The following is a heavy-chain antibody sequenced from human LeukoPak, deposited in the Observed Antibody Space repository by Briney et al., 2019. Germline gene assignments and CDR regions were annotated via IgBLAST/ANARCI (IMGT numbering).Heavy chain of an antibody. D-gene: IGHD3-22*01. V-gene: IGHV4-59*01. Sequence: SETLSLTCTVSGGFISSYYWSWIRQPPGKGLEWIGYIYYSGSTNYNPSLKSRVTISVDTSKNQFSLKLSSVTAADTAVYYCARASDSSGYYLDYWGQGTLVTVSS. CDR2: IYYSGST. J-gene: IGHJ4*02. CDR1: GGFISSYY. CDR3: ARASDSSGYYLDY.